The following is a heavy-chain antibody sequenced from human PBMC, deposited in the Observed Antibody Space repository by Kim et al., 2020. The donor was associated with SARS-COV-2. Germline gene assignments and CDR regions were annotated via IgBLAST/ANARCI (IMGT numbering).Heavy chain of an antibody. CDR1: GFTFSSYG. J-gene: IGHJ6*02. CDR2: ISYDGSNK. CDR3: AKDHRTFGGVIVNVFYYYYYGMDV. D-gene: IGHD3-16*02. Sequence: GGSLRLSCAASGFTFSSYGMHWVRQAPGKGLEWVAVISYDGSNKYYADSVKGRFTISRDNSKNTLYLQMNSLRAEDTAVYYCAKDHRTFGGVIVNVFYYYYYGMDVWGQGTTVTVSS. V-gene: IGHV3-30*18.